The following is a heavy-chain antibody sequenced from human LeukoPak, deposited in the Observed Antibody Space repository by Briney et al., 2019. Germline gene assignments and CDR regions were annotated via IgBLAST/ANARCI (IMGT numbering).Heavy chain of an antibody. V-gene: IGHV1-18*01. Sequence: ASVKVSCKASGYTFTSYGISWLRQAPGQGLEWMGWISTYNGHTNYAQKLQGRVTMTTDTSTSTAYMELRNLRSDDTAVYYCATIKITFGGLFVLGFRKNYLFDFWGQGTLVTVSS. J-gene: IGHJ4*02. D-gene: IGHD3-16*02. CDR1: GYTFTSYG. CDR2: ISTYNGHT. CDR3: ATIKITFGGLFVLGFRKNYLFDF.